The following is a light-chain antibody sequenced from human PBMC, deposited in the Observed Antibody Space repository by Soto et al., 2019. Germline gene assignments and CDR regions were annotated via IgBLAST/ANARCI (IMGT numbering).Light chain of an antibody. CDR2: EVS. CDR3: SSYTSTSTLYV. V-gene: IGLV2-14*01. Sequence: QSVLTQPASVSGSPGQSITISCTGTSRDVGNYNYVSWYRQDPGKAPKLIIYEVSNRPSGVSSRFSGSKSDNTASLTISGLQAEDEADYYCSSYTSTSTLYVFGTGTKLTVL. J-gene: IGLJ1*01. CDR1: SRDVGNYNY.